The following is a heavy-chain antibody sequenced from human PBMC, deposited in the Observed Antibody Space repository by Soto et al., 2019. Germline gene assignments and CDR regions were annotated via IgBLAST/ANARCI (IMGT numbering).Heavy chain of an antibody. D-gene: IGHD5-12*01. CDR3: ARSRYDQGLYYYYYMDV. Sequence: GESLKISCKGSGYSFTSYWIGWVRQMPGKGLEWMGIIYPGDSDTRYSPSFQGQVTIPADKSISTAYLQWSSLKASDTAMYYCARSRYDQGLYYYYYMDVWGKGTTVTVSS. CDR2: IYPGDSDT. J-gene: IGHJ6*03. V-gene: IGHV5-51*01. CDR1: GYSFTSYW.